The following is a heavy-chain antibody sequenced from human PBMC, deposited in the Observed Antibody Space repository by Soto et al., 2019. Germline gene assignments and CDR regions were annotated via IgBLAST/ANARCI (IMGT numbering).Heavy chain of an antibody. V-gene: IGHV3-30*18. Sequence: QVQLVESGGGVVQPGRSLRLSCAASGFTFSTYGMHWVRQAPGKGLEWVAVIPYDGRNKYYEDSVKGRFTISRDNSKNTLYLQMNSLRVEDTAVYYCAKDRYTYGASYAMDVWGQGTTVTVSS. CDR1: GFTFSTYG. D-gene: IGHD5-18*01. CDR2: IPYDGRNK. CDR3: AKDRYTYGASYAMDV. J-gene: IGHJ6*02.